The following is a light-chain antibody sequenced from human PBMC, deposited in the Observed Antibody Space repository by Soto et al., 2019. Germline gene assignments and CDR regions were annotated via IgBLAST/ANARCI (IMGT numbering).Light chain of an antibody. CDR3: LQSYTYPWT. V-gene: IGKV1-17*03. Sequence: DIQMTQSPSAMSASVGDRITITCRASQDIRNYLAWFQQRPGNVPKRLIFSASSLQSGVPSRFSGSGSGTEFTLTISSLQPEDLATYYCLQSYTYPWTFGQGTKVENK. CDR1: QDIRNY. CDR2: SAS. J-gene: IGKJ1*01.